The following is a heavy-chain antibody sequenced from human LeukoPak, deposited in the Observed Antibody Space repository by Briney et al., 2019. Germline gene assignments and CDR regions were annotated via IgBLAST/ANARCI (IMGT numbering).Heavy chain of an antibody. J-gene: IGHJ4*02. D-gene: IGHD4-17*01. CDR3: ARGIESYGDYGY. CDR1: GGSISGSY. Sequence: SETLSLTCTVSGGSISGSYWTWIRQPPGKGLEWIAYMYNSGSTNYNPSLKSRVTISIDTSKNQFSLKLSSLTAADTAIYYCARGIESYGDYGYWGQGILVTVSS. V-gene: IGHV4-59*01. CDR2: MYNSGST.